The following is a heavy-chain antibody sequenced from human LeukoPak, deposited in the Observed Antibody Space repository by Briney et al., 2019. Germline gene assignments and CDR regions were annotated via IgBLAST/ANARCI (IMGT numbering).Heavy chain of an antibody. CDR1: GGTFSSYA. V-gene: IGHV1-69*05. CDR3: ARAREMATISDYYYYYMDV. CDR2: IIPTFGTA. D-gene: IGHD5-24*01. J-gene: IGHJ6*03. Sequence: GASVKVSCKASGGTFSSYAISWVRQAPGQGLEWMGRIIPTFGTANYAQKFQGRVTITTDESTSTAYMELSSLRSEDTAVYYCARAREMATISDYYYYYMDVWGKGTTVSVSS.